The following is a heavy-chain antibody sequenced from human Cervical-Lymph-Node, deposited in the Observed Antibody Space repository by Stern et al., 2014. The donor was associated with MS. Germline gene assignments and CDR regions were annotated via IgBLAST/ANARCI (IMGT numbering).Heavy chain of an antibody. Sequence: EVHLVESGGGLVKPGGSLRLSCAASGFSFSDYAMTWVRQAPGRGLEWVSSISSGGYIYYADSLKGRFTISRDNPKNSVYLQMNSLRAGDTAVYYCARGLNFWTGYYPPDNDYWGQGTLVTVSS. CDR2: ISSGGYI. D-gene: IGHD3/OR15-3a*01. CDR3: ARGLNFWTGYYPPDNDY. J-gene: IGHJ4*02. CDR1: GFSFSDYA. V-gene: IGHV3-21*06.